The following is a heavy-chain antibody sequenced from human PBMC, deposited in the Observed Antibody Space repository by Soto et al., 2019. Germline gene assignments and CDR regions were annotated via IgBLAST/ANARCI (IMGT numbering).Heavy chain of an antibody. J-gene: IGHJ4*02. Sequence: ETLSLSCSVSGASISSNFLWTWVRQPPGTGLEWIGEIYQSGTTNYNPSLKSRVTISVDRSKNHFSLRLSSLTAADTAVYYCATRVDGSPWLDSWGQGTLVTVSS. D-gene: IGHD5-12*01. CDR3: ATRVDGSPWLDS. V-gene: IGHV4-4*02. CDR1: GASISSNFL. CDR2: IYQSGTT.